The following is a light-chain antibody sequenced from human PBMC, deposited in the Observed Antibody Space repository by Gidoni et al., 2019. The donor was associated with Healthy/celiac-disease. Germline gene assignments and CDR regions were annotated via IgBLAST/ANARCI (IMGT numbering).Light chain of an antibody. Sequence: QSPSSLSASVGDRVTITCRASQSISSYLNWYQQKPGKAPKLLIYAASSLQSGVPSRFSGSGSGTDFTLTISSLQPEDFATYYCQQSYSTLTFGGXTKVEIK. J-gene: IGKJ4*01. CDR1: QSISSY. CDR2: AAS. CDR3: QQSYSTLT. V-gene: IGKV1-39*01.